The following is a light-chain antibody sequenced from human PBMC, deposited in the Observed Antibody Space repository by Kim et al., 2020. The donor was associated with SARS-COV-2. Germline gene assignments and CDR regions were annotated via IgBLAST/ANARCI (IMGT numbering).Light chain of an antibody. CDR1: SSNIGSNY. CDR3: AAWDDSLSGWV. J-gene: IGLJ3*02. CDR2: RNN. V-gene: IGLV1-47*01. Sequence: GQRVTSSCSGSSSNIGSNYVYWHQQFPGTAPKVLIYRNNLRPSGVPDRVSGSKYGTSASLAISDLRSEDEADYYCAAWDDSLSGWVFGGGTQLTVL.